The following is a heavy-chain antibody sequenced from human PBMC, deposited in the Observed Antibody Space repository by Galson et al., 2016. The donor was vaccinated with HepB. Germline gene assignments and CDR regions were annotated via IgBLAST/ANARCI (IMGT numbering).Heavy chain of an antibody. CDR3: AREGRADGSDFDY. Sequence: SLRLSCAASGFTFRNYWMTWVRQAPGKGLEWVANIKEDGREQYYVDSVRGRFTISRDSARSTLYLQMNSLSAEDTAVYYCAREGRADGSDFDYWGLGALVTVSS. V-gene: IGHV3-7*01. D-gene: IGHD5-24*01. J-gene: IGHJ4*02. CDR2: IKEDGREQ. CDR1: GFTFRNYW.